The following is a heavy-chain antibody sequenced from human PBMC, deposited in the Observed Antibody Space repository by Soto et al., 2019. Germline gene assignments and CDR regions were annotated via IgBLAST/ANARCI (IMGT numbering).Heavy chain of an antibody. CDR3: AKMTSDSYGRNYGMDV. J-gene: IGHJ6*02. Sequence: GGSLRLSCAGSGFPFSSYAMSWVRQAPEKGLEWVSALSDSGVSPYYADSVKGRFTISRDNSKNTLYLQMDSLRVEDTALYYCAKMTSDSYGRNYGMDVWGQGTTVTV. D-gene: IGHD5-18*01. CDR2: LSDSGVSP. CDR1: GFPFSSYA. V-gene: IGHV3-23*01.